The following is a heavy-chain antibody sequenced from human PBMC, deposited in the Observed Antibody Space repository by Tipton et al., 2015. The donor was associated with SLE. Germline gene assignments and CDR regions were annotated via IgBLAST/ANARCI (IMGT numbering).Heavy chain of an antibody. CDR1: GFTFSDFD. CDR3: AKPIGKVSAFDI. CDR2: IYNCGNNT. Sequence: SLRLSCVASGFTFSDFDMHWVRQSPGKGLEWIAFIYNCGNNTYSADSVKGRFTISRDNSKNSLYLQMNSLTAEDTAVYYCAKPIGKVSAFDIWRRRPIVPLSS. D-gene: IGHD3-10*01. J-gene: IGHJ3*02. V-gene: IGHV3-30*02.